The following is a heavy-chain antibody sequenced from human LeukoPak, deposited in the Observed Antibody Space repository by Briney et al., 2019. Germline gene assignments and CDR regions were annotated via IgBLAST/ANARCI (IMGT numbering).Heavy chain of an antibody. Sequence: SETLSLTCTVSGGSISSYHWSWIRQPPGKGLEWIGYIYYSGSTNYNPSLKSRVTISVDTSKNQFSLKLSSVTAADTAVYYCARRSSSWSFDYWGQGTLVTVSS. CDR1: GGSISSYH. CDR2: IYYSGST. J-gene: IGHJ4*02. V-gene: IGHV4-59*08. CDR3: ARRSSSWSFDY. D-gene: IGHD6-13*01.